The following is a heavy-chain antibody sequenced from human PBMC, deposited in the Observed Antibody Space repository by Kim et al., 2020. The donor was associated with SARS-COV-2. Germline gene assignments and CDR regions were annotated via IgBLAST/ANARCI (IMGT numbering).Heavy chain of an antibody. D-gene: IGHD1-26*01. CDR3: ARTYSGSYYAYFDY. Sequence: ADSVKGRITVSSDNTKIALYLQMNSLGTEDTAVYYCARTYSGSYYAYFDYWGQGTLVTVSS. V-gene: IGHV3-30*01. J-gene: IGHJ4*02.